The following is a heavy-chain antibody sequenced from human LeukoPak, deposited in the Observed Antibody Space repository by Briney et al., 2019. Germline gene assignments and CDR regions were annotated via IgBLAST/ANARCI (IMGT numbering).Heavy chain of an antibody. Sequence: GGSLRLSCAASGFTFSSYAMHWVRQAPGKGLEWVAVISYGGSNKYYADSVKGRFTISRDNSKNTLYLQMNSLRAEDTAVYYCARDLLSYDSSGSDAFDIWGQGTMVTVSS. V-gene: IGHV3-30-3*01. D-gene: IGHD3-22*01. CDR3: ARDLLSYDSSGSDAFDI. J-gene: IGHJ3*02. CDR1: GFTFSSYA. CDR2: ISYGGSNK.